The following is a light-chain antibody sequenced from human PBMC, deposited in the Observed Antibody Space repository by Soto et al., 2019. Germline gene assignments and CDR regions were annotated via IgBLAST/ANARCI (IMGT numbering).Light chain of an antibody. CDR1: SSDVGGYKY. CDR3: SSYTSSNSYV. Sequence: QSVLTQPASVSGSPGQSIAISCTGSSSDVGGYKYVSWYQQHPGKAPKLIIYDVSNRPSGVSDRFSGSKSGNTASLTISGLQYEDEADYYYSSYTSSNSYVFGTGTKVTVL. V-gene: IGLV2-14*03. CDR2: DVS. J-gene: IGLJ1*01.